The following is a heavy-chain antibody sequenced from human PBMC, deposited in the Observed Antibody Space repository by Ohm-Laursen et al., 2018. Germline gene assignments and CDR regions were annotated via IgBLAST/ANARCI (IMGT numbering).Heavy chain of an antibody. V-gene: IGHV1-58*01. CDR2: IVVGSGNT. D-gene: IGHD5-18*01. J-gene: IGHJ4*02. CDR3: AAVYTGYSYGFDY. Sequence: SVKVSCKASGFTFTSSAVQWVRQARGQRLEWIGWIVVGSGNTNYAQKFQERVTITRDMSTSTAYMELSSLRSEDTAVYYCAAVYTGYSYGFDYWGQGTLVTVSS. CDR1: GFTFTSSA.